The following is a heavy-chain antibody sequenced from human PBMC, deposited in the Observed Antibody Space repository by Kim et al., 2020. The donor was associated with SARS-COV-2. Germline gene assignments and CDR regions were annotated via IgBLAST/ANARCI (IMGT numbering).Heavy chain of an antibody. Sequence: GGSLRLSCAASGFTFSSYSMNWVRQAPGKGLEWVSSISSSSSYIYYADSVKGRFTISRDNAKNSLYLQMNSLRAEDTAVYYCARGAGMGYSSSLSFGGWSWFYGMDVWGQGTTVTVSS. CDR2: ISSSSSYI. V-gene: IGHV3-21*01. J-gene: IGHJ6*02. CDR3: ARGAGMGYSSSLSFGGWSWFYGMDV. CDR1: GFTFSSYS. D-gene: IGHD6-13*01.